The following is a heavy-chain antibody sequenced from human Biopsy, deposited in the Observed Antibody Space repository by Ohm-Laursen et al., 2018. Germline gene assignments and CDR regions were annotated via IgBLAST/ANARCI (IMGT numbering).Heavy chain of an antibody. D-gene: IGHD3-9*01. CDR3: APQTPRDPDILTGAYHYDMAV. J-gene: IGHJ6*02. V-gene: IGHV1-18*01. Sequence: GASVKVSCKASGFIFTSYGLSWVRQAPGQGLEWMGWISSSNDNTNYAQKFQGRLTITADEFTDTAYMELRSLRSEDTAVYFCAPQTPRDPDILTGAYHYDMAVWGQGSTVTVSS. CDR2: ISSSNDNT. CDR1: GFIFTSYG.